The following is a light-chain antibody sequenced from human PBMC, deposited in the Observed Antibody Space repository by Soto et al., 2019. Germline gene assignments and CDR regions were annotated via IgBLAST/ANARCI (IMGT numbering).Light chain of an antibody. V-gene: IGKV3-20*01. CDR3: QQYDHWPPIT. Sequence: EIVLTQSPGTLSLSPGERSTLSCRASQSVFNNHIGWYQQKPGQAPRRLIFGASFRATGIPDRFSGSGFGTDFTLTISRLQSEDFAVYYCQQYDHWPPITFGQGTRLEIK. J-gene: IGKJ5*01. CDR2: GAS. CDR1: QSVFNNH.